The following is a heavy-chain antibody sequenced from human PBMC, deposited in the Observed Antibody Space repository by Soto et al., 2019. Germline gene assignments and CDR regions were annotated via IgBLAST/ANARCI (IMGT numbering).Heavy chain of an antibody. Sequence: QITLKESGPTLVKPTQTLTLTCTFSGFSLSTSGVGVGWIRQPPGKALEWLALIYWDDDKRYSPSLKSRLTIDKDTSKNQVFLIMTNMDPVDTATYCCAHDSRCWLGFDYWGQGTLVPVSS. D-gene: IGHD6-19*01. J-gene: IGHJ4*02. V-gene: IGHV2-5*02. CDR2: IYWDDDK. CDR3: AHDSRCWLGFDY. CDR1: GFSLSTSGVG.